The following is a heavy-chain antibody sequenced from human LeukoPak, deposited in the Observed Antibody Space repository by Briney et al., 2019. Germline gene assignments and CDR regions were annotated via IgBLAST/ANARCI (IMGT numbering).Heavy chain of an antibody. CDR3: AKVYNDYVWGTYVFDYFDY. Sequence: GGSLRLSCAASGFTFSSNGLHWVRQAPGKGLEWVAFIRYDYTKCHADSVKGRFTISRDNPKNTLYLQMDSLRPDDTAVYYCAKVYNDYVWGTYVFDYFDYWGQGTLVTVSS. CDR1: GFTFSSNG. CDR2: IRYDYTK. J-gene: IGHJ4*02. V-gene: IGHV3-30*02. D-gene: IGHD3-16*01.